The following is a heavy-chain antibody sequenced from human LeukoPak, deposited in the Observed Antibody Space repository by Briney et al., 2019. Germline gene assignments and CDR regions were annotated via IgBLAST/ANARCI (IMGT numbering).Heavy chain of an antibody. Sequence: GGSLRLSCAASGFTFSSYNMNWVRQAPGKGLEWVAFIQYDGGDKYYADSVKGRFTISRDNSKNTLYLQMNSLRAEDTAVYYCAKSLGASRIAALTFDYWGQGTLVTVSS. D-gene: IGHD6-13*01. CDR1: GFTFSSYN. CDR2: IQYDGGDK. CDR3: AKSLGASRIAALTFDY. V-gene: IGHV3-30*02. J-gene: IGHJ4*02.